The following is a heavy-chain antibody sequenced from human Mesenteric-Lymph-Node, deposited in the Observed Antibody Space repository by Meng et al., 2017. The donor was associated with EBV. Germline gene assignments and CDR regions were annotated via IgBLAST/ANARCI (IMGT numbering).Heavy chain of an antibody. J-gene: IGHJ4*02. CDR2: INPSGGST. V-gene: IGHV1-46*01. CDR1: GYTFTSYY. CDR3: ARGGYSYGFSDY. D-gene: IGHD5-18*01. Sequence: QVQLVQSGAEGKKHAXAVKVSCKASGYTFTSYYMHWVRQAPGQGLEWMGIINPSGGSTSYAQKFQGRVTMTRDTSTSTVYMELSSLRSEDTAVYYCARGGYSYGFSDYWGQGTLVTVSS.